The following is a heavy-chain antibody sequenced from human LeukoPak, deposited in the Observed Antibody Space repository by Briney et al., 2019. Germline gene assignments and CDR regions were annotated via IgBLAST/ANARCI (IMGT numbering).Heavy chain of an antibody. CDR3: ANQALPYRAPSYYYDSSGYLDY. D-gene: IGHD3-22*01. Sequence: GGSLRLSCAASGFTFSSYAMSWVRQAPGKGLEWVSAISGSGGSTYYADSVKGRFTISRDNSKNTLYLQMNSLRAEDTAVYYCANQALPYRAPSYYYDSSGYLDYWGQGTLVTVSS. CDR2: ISGSGGST. CDR1: GFTFSSYA. V-gene: IGHV3-23*01. J-gene: IGHJ4*02.